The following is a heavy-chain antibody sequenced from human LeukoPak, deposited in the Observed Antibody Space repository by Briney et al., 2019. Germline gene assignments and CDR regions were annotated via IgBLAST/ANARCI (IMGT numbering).Heavy chain of an antibody. CDR1: GYTFTSYG. D-gene: IGHD1-26*01. Sequence: ASVKVFCKASGYTFTSYGISWVRQAPGQGLEWMGWISAYNGNTNYAQKLQGRVTMTTDTSTSTAYMELRSLRSDDTAVYYCARVISHREWELPNWFDPWGQGTLVTVSS. CDR3: ARVISHREWELPNWFDP. CDR2: ISAYNGNT. V-gene: IGHV1-18*01. J-gene: IGHJ5*02.